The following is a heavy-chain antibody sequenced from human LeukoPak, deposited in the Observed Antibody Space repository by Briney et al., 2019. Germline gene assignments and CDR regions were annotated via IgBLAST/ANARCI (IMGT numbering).Heavy chain of an antibody. Sequence: SGGSLRLSCAASGFTFSSYGMHWVRQAPGKGLEWVAFIRYDGSNKYYADSVKGRFTISRDNSKNTLYLQMNSLRAEDTAVYYCAKDAHSRFTMIVVVITDYYMDVWGKGTTVTVSS. D-gene: IGHD3-22*01. CDR3: AKDAHSRFTMIVVVITDYYMDV. CDR1: GFTFSSYG. CDR2: IRYDGSNK. J-gene: IGHJ6*03. V-gene: IGHV3-30*02.